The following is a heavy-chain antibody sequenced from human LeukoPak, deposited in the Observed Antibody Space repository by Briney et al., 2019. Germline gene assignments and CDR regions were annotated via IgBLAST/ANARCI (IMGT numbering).Heavy chain of an antibody. CDR2: ISPRDSDT. D-gene: IGHD3-10*01. Sequence: GESLKISCKGSGYSFTYNWIGWVRQMPGKGLEWMGIISPRDSDTIYSPTFQGQVTISADKSISTAYLQWSSLKASDTAMYFCARDLRGEVMFDYWGQGTLVTVSS. J-gene: IGHJ4*02. CDR1: GYSFTYNW. V-gene: IGHV5-51*01. CDR3: ARDLRGEVMFDY.